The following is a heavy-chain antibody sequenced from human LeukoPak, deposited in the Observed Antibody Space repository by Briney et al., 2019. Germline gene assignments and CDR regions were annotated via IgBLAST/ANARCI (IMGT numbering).Heavy chain of an antibody. J-gene: IGHJ4*02. V-gene: IGHV4-30-4*01. CDR3: ARAAAVTNSWYYFDY. Sequence: SETLSLTCTVSGDSVSSGDHHWSWIRQPPGKGLEGIGYIRYGGSTYYNPSLKSRIIISVDTSKNQFSLSLNSLSAADSAVYFCARAAAVTNSWYYFDYWGQGTLVTVSS. CDR1: GDSVSSGDHH. D-gene: IGHD6-13*01. CDR2: IRYGGST.